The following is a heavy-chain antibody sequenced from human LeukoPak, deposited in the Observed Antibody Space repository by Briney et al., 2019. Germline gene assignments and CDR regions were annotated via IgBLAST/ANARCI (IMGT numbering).Heavy chain of an antibody. J-gene: IGHJ4*02. V-gene: IGHV3-23*01. CDR3: AKVPILQLWLVDYSDY. CDR1: GLTFSSYA. D-gene: IGHD5-18*01. Sequence: QPGGSLRLSCAASGLTFSSYAMSWVRQAPGKGLEWVSAISGSGGSTYYADSVKGRFTISRDNSKNTLYLQMNSLRAEDTAVYYCAKVPILQLWLVDYSDYWGQGTLVTVSS. CDR2: ISGSGGST.